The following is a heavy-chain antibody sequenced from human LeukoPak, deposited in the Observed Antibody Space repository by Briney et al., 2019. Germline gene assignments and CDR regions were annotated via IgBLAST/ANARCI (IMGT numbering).Heavy chain of an antibody. V-gene: IGHV3-21*01. CDR3: AITPGDSSSWYNAFDI. CDR1: GFTFSSYS. Sequence: GGSLRLSCAASGFTFSSYSMNWVRQAPGKGLEWVSSISSSSSYIYYADSVKGRFTISRDNAKNSLYLQMNSLRAEDTAVYYCAITPGDSSSWYNAFDIWGQGTMVTVSS. D-gene: IGHD6-13*01. CDR2: ISSSSSYI. J-gene: IGHJ3*02.